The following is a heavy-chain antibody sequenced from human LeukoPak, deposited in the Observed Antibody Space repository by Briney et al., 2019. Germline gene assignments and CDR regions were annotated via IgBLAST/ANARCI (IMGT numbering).Heavy chain of an antibody. CDR2: ISYDGSNK. V-gene: IGHV3-30-3*01. J-gene: IGHJ4*02. Sequence: GGSLRLSCAASGFTFSSYWMSWVRQAPGKGLEWVAVISYDGSNKYYADSVKGRFTISRDNSKNTLYLQMNSLRAEDTAVYYCARGRGDYVVDYWGQGTLVTVSS. CDR1: GFTFSSYW. D-gene: IGHD4-17*01. CDR3: ARGRGDYVVDY.